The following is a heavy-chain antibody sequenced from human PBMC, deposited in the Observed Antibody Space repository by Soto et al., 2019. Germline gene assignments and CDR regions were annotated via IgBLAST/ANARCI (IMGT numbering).Heavy chain of an antibody. CDR3: ARGDPDIAAPDEVERFDP. J-gene: IGHJ5*02. CDR2: IYPGDSDT. Sequence: GESLKISCKGSGYSFTSYWIGWVRQMPGKGLEWMGIIYPGDSDTRYSPSFQGQVTISADKSISTAYLQWSSLKASDTAMYYCARGDPDIAAPDEVERFDPWGQGTLVTVSS. D-gene: IGHD6-13*01. CDR1: GYSFTSYW. V-gene: IGHV5-51*01.